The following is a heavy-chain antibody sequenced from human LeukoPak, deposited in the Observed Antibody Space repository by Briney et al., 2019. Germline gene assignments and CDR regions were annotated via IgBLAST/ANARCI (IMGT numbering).Heavy chain of an antibody. V-gene: IGHV4-38-2*02. D-gene: IGHD6-13*01. CDR3: ARTVGNVRVAAAAALDY. CDR1: GYSISSGYY. Sequence: SETLSLTCTVSGYSISSGYYWGWIRQPPGKGLEWIGNIYHSGSTYYNPSLKSRVTISVDTSKNQFSLKLSSVTAADTAVYYCARTVGNVRVAAAAALDYWGQGTLVTVSS. CDR2: IYHSGST. J-gene: IGHJ4*02.